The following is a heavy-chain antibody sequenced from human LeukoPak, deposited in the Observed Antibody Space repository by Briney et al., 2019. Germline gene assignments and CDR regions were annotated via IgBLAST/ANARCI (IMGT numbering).Heavy chain of an antibody. CDR1: GYTFTSYG. CDR2: ISAYNGNT. D-gene: IGHD3-3*01. Sequence: ASVKVSCKASGYTFTSYGISWVRQAPGQGLEWMGWISAYNGNTIYAQKLQGRVTMTTDTSTSTAYMELRSLRSDDTAVYYCARVSVHYDFWSGYYTADNWFDPWGQGTLVTVSS. J-gene: IGHJ5*02. V-gene: IGHV1-18*01. CDR3: ARVSVHYDFWSGYYTADNWFDP.